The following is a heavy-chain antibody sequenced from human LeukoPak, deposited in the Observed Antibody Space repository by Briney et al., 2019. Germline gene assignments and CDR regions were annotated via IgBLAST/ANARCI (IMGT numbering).Heavy chain of an antibody. CDR3: ARGKWGYYYDSSGYYYGFDY. V-gene: IGHV3-21*01. CDR1: GFTFSSYS. Sequence: GGSLRLSCAASGFTFSSYSMNWVRQAPGKGLEWVSSISSSSSYIYYADSVKGRFTISGDNAKNSLYLQMNSLRAEDTAVYYCARGKWGYYYDSSGYYYGFDYWGQGTLVTVSP. CDR2: ISSSSSYI. J-gene: IGHJ4*02. D-gene: IGHD3-22*01.